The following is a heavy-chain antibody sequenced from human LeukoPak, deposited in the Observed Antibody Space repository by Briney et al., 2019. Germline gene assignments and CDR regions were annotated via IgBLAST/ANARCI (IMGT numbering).Heavy chain of an antibody. V-gene: IGHV4-59*08. J-gene: IGHJ6*02. CDR1: GGSISSYF. Sequence: PSETLSLTCTVSGGSISSYFWSWIRQPPGKGLELIGFIYYSGSTNYNPSLESRVTISVDTSKNQFSLTLSSVTAADTAVYYCAKGYYSSSWYWYYYGMDVWGQGTTVTVSS. CDR2: IYYSGST. CDR3: AKGYYSSSWYWYYYGMDV. D-gene: IGHD6-13*01.